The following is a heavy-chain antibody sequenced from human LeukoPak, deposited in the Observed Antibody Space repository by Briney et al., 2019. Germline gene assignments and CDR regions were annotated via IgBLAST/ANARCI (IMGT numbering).Heavy chain of an antibody. CDR2: ISVYNGNT. Sequence: EASVKVSCKASGYTFSAYGISWVRQAPGQGLEWMGWISVYNGNTNYAQKVQGRVALTTDTSTSTAYIELRSPRSDDTAVYFCARDSHIAEVAYYFDYWGQGTLVTVSS. V-gene: IGHV1-18*01. CDR3: ARDSHIAEVAYYFDY. D-gene: IGHD6-13*01. J-gene: IGHJ4*02. CDR1: GYTFSAYG.